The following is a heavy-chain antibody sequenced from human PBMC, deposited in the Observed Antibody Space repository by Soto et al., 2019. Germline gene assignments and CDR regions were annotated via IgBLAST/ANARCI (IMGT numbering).Heavy chain of an antibody. J-gene: IGHJ4*02. V-gene: IGHV3-23*01. CDR1: GFTFSSYA. Sequence: PGGSLRLSCAASGFTFSSYAMSWVRQAPGKGLEWVSAISGSGGSTYYADSVKGRFTISRDNSKNTLYLQMNSLRAEDTAVYYCAKDRRCSSTSCYSGGYDYWGQGTLVTVSS. CDR3: AKDRRCSSTSCYSGGYDY. D-gene: IGHD2-2*01. CDR2: ISGSGGST.